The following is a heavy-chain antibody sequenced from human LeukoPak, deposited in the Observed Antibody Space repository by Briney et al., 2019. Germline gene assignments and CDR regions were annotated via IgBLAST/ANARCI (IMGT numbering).Heavy chain of an antibody. CDR1: GFTFSSYA. J-gene: IGHJ4*02. CDR2: ISGSGGST. D-gene: IGHD2-15*01. CDR3: AKDLIAGGSCYPDY. V-gene: IGHV3-23*01. Sequence: GGSLRLSCAASGFTFSSYAMSWVRQAPGKGLEWVSAISGSGGSTYYADSVKGRFTISRDNSKNTLYLQMNSLRAEDTAVYYCAKDLIAGGSCYPDYWGQGTLVTVSS.